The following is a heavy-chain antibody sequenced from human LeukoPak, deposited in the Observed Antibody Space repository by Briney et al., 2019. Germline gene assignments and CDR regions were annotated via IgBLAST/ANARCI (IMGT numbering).Heavy chain of an antibody. CDR3: AKDGWVPAAMDYYYYGMDV. D-gene: IGHD2-2*01. CDR2: ISGSGGST. J-gene: IGHJ6*02. CDR1: GFTFSSYA. Sequence: GGSPRLSCAASGFTFSSYAMSWVRQAPGKGLEWVSAISGSGGSTYYADSVKGRFTISRDNSKNTLYLQMNSLRAEDTAVYYCAKDGWVPAAMDYYYYGMDVWGQGTTVTVSS. V-gene: IGHV3-23*01.